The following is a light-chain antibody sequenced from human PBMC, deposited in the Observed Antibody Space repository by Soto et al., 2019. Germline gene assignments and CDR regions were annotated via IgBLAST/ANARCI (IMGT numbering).Light chain of an antibody. CDR3: QSYDRSLSGSF. CDR1: SSDVGAYNH. CDR2: EVS. J-gene: IGLJ1*01. V-gene: IGLV2-14*01. Sequence: QSVLTQPASVSGSPGQSITISCTGTSSDVGAYNHVSWYQQHPGKAPKFMIYEVSNRPSGVSNRFSGSKSGNTASLTISGLQAEDEADYYCQSYDRSLSGSFFGTGTKATVL.